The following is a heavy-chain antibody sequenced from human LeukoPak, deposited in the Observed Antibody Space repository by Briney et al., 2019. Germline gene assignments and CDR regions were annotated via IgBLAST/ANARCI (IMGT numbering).Heavy chain of an antibody. Sequence: GGSLRLSCAASGFTFSNYWMHWVRQAPGKELVWVSRIKGDGTNTAYADPVKGRFTISRDNAKNSLYLQMNSLRAEDTAVYYCARVGRVGAFDYWGQGTLVTVSS. J-gene: IGHJ4*02. CDR1: GFTFSNYW. V-gene: IGHV3-74*01. D-gene: IGHD1-26*01. CDR2: IKGDGTNT. CDR3: ARVGRVGAFDY.